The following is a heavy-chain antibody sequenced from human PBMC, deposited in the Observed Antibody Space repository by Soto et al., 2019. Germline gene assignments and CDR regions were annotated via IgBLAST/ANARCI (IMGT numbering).Heavy chain of an antibody. D-gene: IGHD4-17*01. V-gene: IGHV3-23*01. CDR1: GFSFSNYA. CDR3: ANDSMPEHYGDALCDH. J-gene: IGHJ4*02. Sequence: EVQLLESGGGLVQPGGSLRLSCEPSGFSFSNYALSWVRQPPGKGLEWVSTFSAGGRAYYADSVKGRFPIAKDFSKNTLHLQTNSLRAEDTAVYFSANDSMPEHYGDALCDHWGQGTRVTVSS. CDR2: FSAGGRA.